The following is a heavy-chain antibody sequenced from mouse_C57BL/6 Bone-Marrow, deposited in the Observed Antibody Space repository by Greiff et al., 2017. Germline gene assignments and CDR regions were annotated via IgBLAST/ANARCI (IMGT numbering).Heavy chain of an antibody. Sequence: QVQLQQPGAELVRPGSSVKLSCKASGYTFTSYWMHWVKQRPIQGLEWIGNIDPSDSETHYNQKFKDKATLTVDKSSSTAYMQLSSLTSGDAAVNYCALSTNWDAMDYWGQGTSGTVSS. CDR3: ALSTNWDAMDY. D-gene: IGHD4-1*01. J-gene: IGHJ4*01. V-gene: IGHV1-52*01. CDR1: GYTFTSYW. CDR2: IDPSDSET.